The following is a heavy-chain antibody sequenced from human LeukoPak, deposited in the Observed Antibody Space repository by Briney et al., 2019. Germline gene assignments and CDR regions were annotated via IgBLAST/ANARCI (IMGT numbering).Heavy chain of an antibody. CDR1: GFTFSSYS. CDR3: ARGGRVAAYNWFDP. Sequence: GGSLRLSCAASGFTFSSYSMNWVRQAPGKGLEWVSSISSSSSYIYYADSVKGRFTISRDNAKNSLYLQMNSLRAEDTAVYYCARGGRVAAYNWFDPWGQGTLVTVSS. J-gene: IGHJ5*02. V-gene: IGHV3-21*01. D-gene: IGHD2-15*01. CDR2: ISSSSSYI.